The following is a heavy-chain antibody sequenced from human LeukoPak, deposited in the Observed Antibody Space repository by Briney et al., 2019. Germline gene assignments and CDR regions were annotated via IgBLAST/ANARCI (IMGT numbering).Heavy chain of an antibody. CDR2: ISAYNGNT. V-gene: IGHV1-18*01. Sequence: ASVKVSCKASGYTFSIYGFSWVRQAPGQGLEWMRWISAYNGNTNYAQKFQGRVTMTTDTSTSTAHMELRSLRSDDTAVYYCARQGYSGHSQGAADYWGQGTLVTVSS. CDR1: GYTFSIYG. D-gene: IGHD4-23*01. J-gene: IGHJ4*02. CDR3: ARQGYSGHSQGAADY.